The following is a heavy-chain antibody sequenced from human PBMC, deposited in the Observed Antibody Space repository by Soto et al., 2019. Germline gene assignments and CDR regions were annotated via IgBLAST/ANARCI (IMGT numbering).Heavy chain of an antibody. J-gene: IGHJ6*02. Sequence: SETLSLTCAVYGGSFSGYYWSWIRQPPGKGLEWIGEINHSGSTNYNPSLKSRVTISVDTSKNQFSLKLSSVTAADTAVYYCAIVSGTYYYGMDVWGQGTTVT. V-gene: IGHV4-34*01. CDR1: GGSFSGYY. D-gene: IGHD3-10*01. CDR3: AIVSGTYYYGMDV. CDR2: INHSGST.